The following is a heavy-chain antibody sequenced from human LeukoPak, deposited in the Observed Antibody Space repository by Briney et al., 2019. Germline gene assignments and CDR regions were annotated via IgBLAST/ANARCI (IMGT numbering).Heavy chain of an antibody. CDR3: AKGGYSSSAPFDY. D-gene: IGHD6-6*01. J-gene: IGHJ4*02. Sequence: GGSLRLSCAASGFTFSSYAMSWVRQAPGKGLEWVSAISGSGGSTYYADSVKGRFTISRDNSKNSLYLQMNSLRTEDTALYYCAKGGYSSSAPFDYWGQGTLVTVSS. CDR1: GFTFSSYA. V-gene: IGHV3-23*01. CDR2: ISGSGGST.